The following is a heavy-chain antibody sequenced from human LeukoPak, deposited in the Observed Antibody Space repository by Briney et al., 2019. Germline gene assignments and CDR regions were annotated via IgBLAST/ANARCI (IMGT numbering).Heavy chain of an antibody. D-gene: IGHD1-1*01. CDR1: GYTFTSYD. CDR2: INPNSGGT. J-gene: IGHJ4*02. V-gene: IGHV1-2*02. CDR3: ARAYPMTTNDY. Sequence: ASVKVSCKASGYTFTSYDINWVRQATGQGLEWMGWINPNSGGTNYAQKFQGRVTMTRDTSISTAYMELSRLRSDDTAVYYCARAYPMTTNDYWGQGTLVTVSS.